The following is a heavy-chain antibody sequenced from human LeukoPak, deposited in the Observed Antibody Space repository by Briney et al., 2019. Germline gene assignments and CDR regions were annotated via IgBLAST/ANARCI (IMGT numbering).Heavy chain of an antibody. J-gene: IGHJ4*02. CDR3: ARGPYCDSSGYCVV. CDR1: GGSFSGYY. CDR2: INHSGST. V-gene: IGHV4-34*01. Sequence: SETVSLTCAVYGGSFSGYYWSWIRQPPGKGLEWIGEINHSGSTNYNPSLKSRVTISVDTSKNQFSLKLSSVTAADTAVYYCARGPYCDSSGYCVVWGQGTLVTVSS. D-gene: IGHD3-22*01.